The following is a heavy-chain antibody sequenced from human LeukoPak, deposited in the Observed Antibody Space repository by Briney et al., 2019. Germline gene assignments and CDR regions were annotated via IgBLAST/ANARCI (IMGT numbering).Heavy chain of an antibody. CDR3: ATVVTGNAFDI. CDR1: GFTFSSYW. Sequence: GGSLRLSCAASGFTFSSYWMSWVRQAPGKGLEWVANIKQDGSEKYYVDSVKGRFTISRDNAKNSLYLQMNSLRAEDTAVYYCATVVTGNAFDIWGQGTMVTVSS. J-gene: IGHJ3*02. V-gene: IGHV3-7*03. CDR2: IKQDGSEK.